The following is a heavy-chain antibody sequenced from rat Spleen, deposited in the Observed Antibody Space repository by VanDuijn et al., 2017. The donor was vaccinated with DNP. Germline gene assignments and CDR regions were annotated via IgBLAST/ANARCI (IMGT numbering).Heavy chain of an antibody. J-gene: IGHJ1*01. CDR2: IPSGGST. D-gene: IGHD1-1*01. CDR3: ARQGTTVSYWYFDF. CDR1: GFSLTSYC. V-gene: IGHV2S12*01. Sequence: QVQLKESGPGLVQPSQTLSLTCTVSGFSLTSYCVSWVRQPPGKGLEWIAAIPSGGSTYYNSGLKSRLSISRDTSKSQVFLKMNSLQPEDTGTYYCARQGTTVSYWYFDFWGPGTMVTVSS.